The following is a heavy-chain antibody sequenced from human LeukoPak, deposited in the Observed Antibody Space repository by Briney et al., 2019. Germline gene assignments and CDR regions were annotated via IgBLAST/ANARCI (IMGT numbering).Heavy chain of an antibody. CDR3: ARDRDPSSWYFDY. Sequence: GGSPRLSCAASGLSFSDYYMSWIRQAPGKGLEWVSYISDTGTHTDYADSVKDRFTISRDNAKKSLYLQMNSLRAEDTAVYYCARDRDPSSWYFDYWGQGALVTVSS. V-gene: IGHV3-11*05. CDR2: ISDTGTHT. D-gene: IGHD6-13*01. CDR1: GLSFSDYY. J-gene: IGHJ4*02.